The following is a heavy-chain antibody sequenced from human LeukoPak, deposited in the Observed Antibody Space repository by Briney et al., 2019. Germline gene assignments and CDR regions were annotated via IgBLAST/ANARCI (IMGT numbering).Heavy chain of an antibody. Sequence: SQTLSLTCTVSGVSMNYYFWNWIRQPAGEGLQWIGRIYTSGSTNYNPSLKSRVTMSVDTSKNQFSLKLSSVTAADTAVYYCARDQYYYDSSDSRPFDYWGQGTLVTVSS. D-gene: IGHD3-22*01. V-gene: IGHV4-4*07. CDR1: GVSMNYYF. J-gene: IGHJ4*02. CDR2: IYTSGST. CDR3: ARDQYYYDSSDSRPFDY.